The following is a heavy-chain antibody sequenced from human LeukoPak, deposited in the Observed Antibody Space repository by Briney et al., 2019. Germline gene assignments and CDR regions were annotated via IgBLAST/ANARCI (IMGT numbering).Heavy chain of an antibody. D-gene: IGHD3-22*01. V-gene: IGHV3-23*01. CDR3: AKGKGHYYYDSTGYVDY. CDR1: GFTFSSYA. CDR2: ISGSGGTT. Sequence: PGGSLRLSCAASGFTFSSYAMSWVRQAPGKGLEWVSIISGSGGTTSYADSVKGRFTISRDNSKNTLYLQMNSLRAEDTAVYYCAKGKGHYYYDSTGYVDYWGQGTLVTVSS. J-gene: IGHJ4*02.